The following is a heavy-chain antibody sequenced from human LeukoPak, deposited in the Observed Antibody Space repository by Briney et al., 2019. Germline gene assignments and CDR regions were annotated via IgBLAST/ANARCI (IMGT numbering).Heavy chain of an antibody. Sequence: GGSLRLSCAASGFTFRSYWMHWVRQVPGKGLVWVSLISSDGATSHADSVKGRFTISRDTAKNTLYLQMNSLRAEDTAVYYCARAAADAFDYWGQGTLVTVSS. CDR1: GFTFRSYW. CDR3: ARAAADAFDY. V-gene: IGHV3-74*01. CDR2: ISSDGAT. J-gene: IGHJ4*02.